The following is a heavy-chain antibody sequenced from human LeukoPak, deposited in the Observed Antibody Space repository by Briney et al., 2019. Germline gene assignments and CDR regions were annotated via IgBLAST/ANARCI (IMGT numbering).Heavy chain of an antibody. CDR1: GFTFSSYA. V-gene: IGHV3-30*03. CDR3: ARDITIFGVGFDY. CDR2: ISYDGSNK. Sequence: GGSLRLSCAASGFTFSSYAMSWVRQAPGKGLEWVAVISYDGSNKYYADSVKGRFTISRDNSKNTLFLQMNSLRAEDTAVYYCARDITIFGVGFDYWGQGTLVTVSS. D-gene: IGHD3-3*01. J-gene: IGHJ4*02.